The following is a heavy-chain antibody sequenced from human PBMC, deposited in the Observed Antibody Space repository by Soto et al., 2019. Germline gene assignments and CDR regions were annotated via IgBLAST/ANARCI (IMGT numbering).Heavy chain of an antibody. CDR2: IIPILGIA. V-gene: IGHV1-69*08. CDR1: GGTFSSYT. Sequence: QVQLVQSGAEVKKPGSSVKVSCKASGGTFSSYTISWVRQAPGQGLEWMGRIIPILGIANYAQKFXVHVTSTADKSTXKAXMXQSSLRSEDTAVYYCAREGDYDSSGYHYGYYYGMDVWGQGTKVTVSS. CDR3: AREGDYDSSGYHYGYYYGMDV. D-gene: IGHD3-22*01. J-gene: IGHJ6*02.